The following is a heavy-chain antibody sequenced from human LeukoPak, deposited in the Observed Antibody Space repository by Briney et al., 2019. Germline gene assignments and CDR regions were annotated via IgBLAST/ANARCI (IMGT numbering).Heavy chain of an antibody. V-gene: IGHV3-53*05. CDR2: IYSGGST. Sequence: GGSLRLSCAASGFTVSSNYMSWVREAPGKGLEWVSVIYSGGSTYYADSVKGRFTISRDNSKNTLYLQMNSLRAEDTAVYYCAKDSPTLVITDPGDYWGQGTLVTVSS. CDR3: AKDSPTLVITDPGDY. D-gene: IGHD3-22*01. CDR1: GFTVSSNY. J-gene: IGHJ4*02.